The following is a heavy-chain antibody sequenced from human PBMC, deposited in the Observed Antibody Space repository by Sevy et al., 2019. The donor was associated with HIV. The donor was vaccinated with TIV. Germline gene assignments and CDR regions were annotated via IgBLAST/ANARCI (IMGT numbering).Heavy chain of an antibody. CDR2: IIPIFGTA. CDR3: ARGEDITMVRGVYKYYYYGMDV. V-gene: IGHV1-69*13. J-gene: IGHJ6*02. D-gene: IGHD3-10*01. CDR1: GGTFSSYA. Sequence: ASVKVSCKASGGTFSSYAISWVRQAPGQGLEWMGGIIPIFGTANYAQKFQGRVTITADESTSTAYMELSSLRSGDTAVYYCARGEDITMVRGVYKYYYYGMDVWGQGTTVTVSS.